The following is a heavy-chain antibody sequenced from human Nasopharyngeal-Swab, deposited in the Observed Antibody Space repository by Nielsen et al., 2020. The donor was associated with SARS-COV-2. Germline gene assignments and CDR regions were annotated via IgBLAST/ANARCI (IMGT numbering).Heavy chain of an antibody. D-gene: IGHD4-23*01. V-gene: IGHV3-21*01. Sequence: GESLKISCAASGFTFSSYSMNWVRQAPGKGLEWVSSISSSSSYIYHADSVKGRFTISSDNAKNSLYLQMNSLRAEDTAVYYCARGGNSVYWGQGTLVTVSS. CDR2: ISSSSSYI. CDR1: GFTFSSYS. J-gene: IGHJ4*02. CDR3: ARGGNSVY.